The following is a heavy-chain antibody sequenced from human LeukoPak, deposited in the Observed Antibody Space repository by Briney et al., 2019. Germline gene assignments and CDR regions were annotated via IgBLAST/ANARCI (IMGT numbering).Heavy chain of an antibody. J-gene: IGHJ4*02. CDR3: AKNIIAAAGMMDY. D-gene: IGHD6-13*01. CDR1: GFTFSSYA. CDR2: ISGSGGDT. Sequence: QPGGSLRLSCAASGFTFSSYAMSWVRQAPGKGLEWVSVISGSGGDTYYADSEKGRFTISRDNSKNTLYLQMNTLRAEDTAVYYCAKNIIAAAGMMDYWGQGTLVTVSS. V-gene: IGHV3-23*01.